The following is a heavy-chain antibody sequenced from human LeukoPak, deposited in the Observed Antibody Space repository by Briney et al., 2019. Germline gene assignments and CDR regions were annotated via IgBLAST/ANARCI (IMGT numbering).Heavy chain of an antibody. Sequence: SETLSLTCAVYGGSFSGYYWSWIRQPPGKGLEWIGEINHSGSTNYNPSLKSRVTISVDTSKNQFSLKLSSVTAADTAVYYCARRRCSYGVGNWFDPWGQGTLVTVSS. CDR3: ARRRCSYGVGNWFDP. CDR1: GGSFSGYY. D-gene: IGHD5-18*01. V-gene: IGHV4-34*01. CDR2: INHSGST. J-gene: IGHJ5*02.